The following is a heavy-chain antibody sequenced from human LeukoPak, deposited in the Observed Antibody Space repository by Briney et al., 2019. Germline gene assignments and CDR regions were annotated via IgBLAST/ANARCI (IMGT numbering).Heavy chain of an antibody. CDR3: ARDKGHYDFWSGSNNWFDP. V-gene: IGHV1-3*01. D-gene: IGHD3-3*01. Sequence: ASVKVSCKASGYTFTSYAMHWVRQAPGQRLEWMGWINAGNGNTKYSQKFQGRVTITRDTSASTAYMELSSLRPEDTAVYYCARDKGHYDFWSGSNNWFDPWGQGTLVTVSS. J-gene: IGHJ5*02. CDR1: GYTFTSYA. CDR2: INAGNGNT.